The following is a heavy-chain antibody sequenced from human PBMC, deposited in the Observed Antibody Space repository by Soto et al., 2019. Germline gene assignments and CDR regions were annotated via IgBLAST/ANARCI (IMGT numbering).Heavy chain of an antibody. D-gene: IGHD3-16*01. CDR1: GDRVSSNNAA. V-gene: IGHV6-1*01. Sequence: QTLSLTCGISGDRVSSNNAAWNWMRQSPSRGLEWLGRTYYNSKWYNDYAVSVRSRVSINPDTSKNQFSLHLNSVTPEDTAVYFCARAPYDQSAFDIWGQGTMVTVSS. CDR3: ARAPYDQSAFDI. CDR2: TYYNSKWYN. J-gene: IGHJ3*02.